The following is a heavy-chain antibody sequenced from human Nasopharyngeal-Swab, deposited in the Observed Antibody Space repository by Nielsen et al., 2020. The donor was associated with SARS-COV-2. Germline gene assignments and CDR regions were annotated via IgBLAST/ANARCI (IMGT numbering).Heavy chain of an antibody. Sequence: GESLQISCAASGFTFSDYYMSWIRQAPGKGLEWLSYISGSNTYTNYADSVKGRFTVSRDNAKNSLFLQMNSLRAEDMAVYYCARGGGDYRPIDSWGQGTLVTVSS. D-gene: IGHD4-17*01. CDR1: GFTFSDYY. CDR3: ARGGGDYRPIDS. V-gene: IGHV3-11*05. J-gene: IGHJ4*02. CDR2: ISGSNTYT.